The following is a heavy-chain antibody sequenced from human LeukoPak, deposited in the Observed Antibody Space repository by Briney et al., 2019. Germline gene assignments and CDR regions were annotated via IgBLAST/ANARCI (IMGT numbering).Heavy chain of an antibody. CDR2: ISGSGGST. Sequence: QPGGSLRLSCAASGFTFSSYAMSWVRQAPGKGLEWVSAISGSGGSTYYADSVKGRFTISRDNSKNTLYLQMNSLRAEDTAVYYCAKDRAREAYCGGDCYSPPDDWGQGTLVTVSS. CDR1: GFTFSSYA. J-gene: IGHJ4*02. D-gene: IGHD2-21*02. V-gene: IGHV3-23*01. CDR3: AKDRAREAYCGGDCYSPPDD.